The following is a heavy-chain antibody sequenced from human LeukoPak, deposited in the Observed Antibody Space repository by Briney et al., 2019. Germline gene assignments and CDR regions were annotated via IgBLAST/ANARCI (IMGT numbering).Heavy chain of an antibody. Sequence: ASVTVSCKASGYTFTGYYMHWVRQAPGQGLEWMGWINPNSGGTNYAQKFQGRVTMTRDTSISTAYMELSRLRSDDTAVYYCARVSSRIVVVPAAMHAVFRYWGQGTLVTVSS. J-gene: IGHJ4*02. V-gene: IGHV1-2*02. D-gene: IGHD2-2*01. CDR2: INPNSGGT. CDR3: ARVSSRIVVVPAAMHAVFRY. CDR1: GYTFTGYY.